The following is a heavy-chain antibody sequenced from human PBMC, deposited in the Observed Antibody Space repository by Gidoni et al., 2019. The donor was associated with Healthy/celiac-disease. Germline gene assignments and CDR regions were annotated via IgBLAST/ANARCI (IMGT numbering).Heavy chain of an antibody. D-gene: IGHD3-22*01. Sequence: QVQLQESGPGLVKPSPTLSLTCTVSGGSISSGSYYWSWLRQPAGKGLEWIGRIYTSGSTNYNPSLKSRVTISVDTSKNQFSLKLSSVTAADTAVYYCAGSNPSYYYDSSGFHFGYYYYGMDVWGQGTTVTVSS. CDR2: IYTSGST. CDR1: GGSISSGSYY. J-gene: IGHJ6*02. V-gene: IGHV4-61*02. CDR3: AGSNPSYYYDSSGFHFGYYYYGMDV.